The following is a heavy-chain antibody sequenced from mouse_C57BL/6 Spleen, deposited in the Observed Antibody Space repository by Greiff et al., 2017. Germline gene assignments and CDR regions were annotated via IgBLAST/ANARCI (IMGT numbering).Heavy chain of an antibody. V-gene: IGHV1-4*01. CDR2: INPSSGYT. D-gene: IGHD1-1*02. CDR1: GYTFTSYT. J-gene: IGHJ2*01. Sequence: QVQLQQSGAELARPGASVMMSCKASGYTFTSYTMNWVNQRPGKGLEWIGYINPSSGYTKSNQKFKDKATLTAAKSSSTAYMQLSSLTSEASAVYDSARWVGNFDFDYWGQGTTLTVSS. CDR3: ARWVGNFDFDY.